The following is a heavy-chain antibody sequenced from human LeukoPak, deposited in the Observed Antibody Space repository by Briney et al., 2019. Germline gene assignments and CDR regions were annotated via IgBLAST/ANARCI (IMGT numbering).Heavy chain of an antibody. CDR2: ISDSGGST. Sequence: PGGSLRVSCAASGFTFCSYAMSWVRQAPGKGRWRVSDISDSGGSTEHADSVKGRFTISRDNSKSTLYLQMNSLRAEDTAVYYCAKDGGVAGTPADAFDIWGQGTMVTVSS. V-gene: IGHV3-23*01. D-gene: IGHD6-19*01. CDR1: GFTFCSYA. J-gene: IGHJ3*02. CDR3: AKDGGVAGTPADAFDI.